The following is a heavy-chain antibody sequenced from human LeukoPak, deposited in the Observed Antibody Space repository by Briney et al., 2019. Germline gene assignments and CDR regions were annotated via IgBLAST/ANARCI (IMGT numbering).Heavy chain of an antibody. J-gene: IGHJ3*02. CDR1: GFTFSRYS. Sequence: GGSLRLSCAASGFTFSRYSMNWVRQAPGKGLEWVSSISSSSSYIYYADSVKGRFTISRDNAKNSLYLQMNSLRAEDTAVYYCASWYNYYDPQGEAFDIWGQGTMVTVSS. CDR2: ISSSSSYI. CDR3: ASWYNYYDPQGEAFDI. V-gene: IGHV3-21*01. D-gene: IGHD3-22*01.